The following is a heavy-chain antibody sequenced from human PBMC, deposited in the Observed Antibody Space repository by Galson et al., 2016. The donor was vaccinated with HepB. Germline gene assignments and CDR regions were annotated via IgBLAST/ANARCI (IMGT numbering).Heavy chain of an antibody. Sequence: SLRLSCAASAFTFSNYGMHWVRQAPGKGLEWVAGIWTDGSNKYYGDSVKGRFTISRDNSKNTLYLQMNSLRAEDKAVYYCAKSKGGVWSYYFDYWGQGTLVTVSS. D-gene: IGHD6-19*01. CDR2: IWTDGSNK. J-gene: IGHJ4*02. V-gene: IGHV3-33*06. CDR3: AKSKGGVWSYYFDY. CDR1: AFTFSNYG.